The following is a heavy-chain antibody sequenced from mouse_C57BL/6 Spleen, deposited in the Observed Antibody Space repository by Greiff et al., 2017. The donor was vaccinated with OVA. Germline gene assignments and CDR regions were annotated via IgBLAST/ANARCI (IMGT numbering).Heavy chain of an antibody. J-gene: IGHJ4*01. CDR1: GFTFSSYG. CDR2: ISSGGSYT. Sequence: EVKLMESGGDLVKPGGSLKLSCAASGFTFSSYGMSWVRQTPDKRLEWVATISSGGSYTYYPDSVKGRFTISRDNAKNTLYLQMSSLKSEDTAMYYGARRLGDSSGYDYAMDYWGQGTSVTVSS. D-gene: IGHD3-2*02. CDR3: ARRLGDSSGYDYAMDY. V-gene: IGHV5-6*02.